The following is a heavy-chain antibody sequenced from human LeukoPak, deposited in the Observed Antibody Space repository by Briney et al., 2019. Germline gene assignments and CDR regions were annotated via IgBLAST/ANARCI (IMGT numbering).Heavy chain of an antibody. D-gene: IGHD6-13*01. CDR3: ARGVYIAAAQYGY. Sequence: SETLSLTCTVSGGSISSYYWSWIRQPPGKGLEWIGYIYYSETTNYNPSLKSRVTISVDTSKNQFSLKLSSVTAADTAVYYCARGVYIAAAQYGYWGQGNLVTVSS. J-gene: IGHJ4*02. CDR1: GGSISSYY. CDR2: IYYSETT. V-gene: IGHV4-59*01.